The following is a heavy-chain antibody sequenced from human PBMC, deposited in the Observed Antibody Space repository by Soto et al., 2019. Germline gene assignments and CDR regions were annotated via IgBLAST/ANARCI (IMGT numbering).Heavy chain of an antibody. CDR3: ARERPDGARLDP. CDR2: IYYSGST. J-gene: IGHJ5*02. V-gene: IGHV4-30-4*01. D-gene: IGHD6-6*01. Sequence: QVQLQESGPGLVKPSQTLSLTCTVSGGSISSGDYYWSWIRQPPGKGLEWIGYIYYSGSTYYNPSRKSRVTISVHTSKNPFSLKLSSVTAADTAVYYCARERPDGARLDPWGQGTLVTVSS. CDR1: GGSISSGDYY.